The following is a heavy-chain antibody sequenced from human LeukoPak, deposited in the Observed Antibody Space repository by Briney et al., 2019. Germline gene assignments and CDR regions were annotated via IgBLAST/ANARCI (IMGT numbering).Heavy chain of an antibody. Sequence: PGGSLRLSCAVSGLTFNAYLMSWVRQAPGKGLEWVASLNRDGSEKHYGDSVKGRFTISRDNTKDSLSLEMDSLRVEDMAVYYCVSLGRVFGDYFEDWGQGTLVIVSS. D-gene: IGHD1-26*01. CDR1: GLTFNAYL. CDR2: LNRDGSEK. CDR3: VSLGRVFGDYFED. V-gene: IGHV3-7*01. J-gene: IGHJ4*02.